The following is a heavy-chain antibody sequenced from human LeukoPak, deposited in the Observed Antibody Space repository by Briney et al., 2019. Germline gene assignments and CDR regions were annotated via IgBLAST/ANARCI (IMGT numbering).Heavy chain of an antibody. CDR3: ARRQGSSPTGFDY. D-gene: IGHD2-15*01. CDR1: GYSFTSYW. CDR2: IYPGDSDT. V-gene: IGHV5-51*01. J-gene: IGHJ4*02. Sequence: GESLKISCQGSGYSFTSYWIAWVRQMPGKGLEWMGIIYPGDSDTRYSPSYQGQVTISADKSISTAYLLWSSLKASDTAMYYCARRQGSSPTGFDYWGQGTLVTVSS.